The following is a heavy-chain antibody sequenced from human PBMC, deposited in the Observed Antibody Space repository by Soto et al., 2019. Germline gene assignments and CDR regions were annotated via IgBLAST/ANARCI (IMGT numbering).Heavy chain of an antibody. V-gene: IGHV3-30-3*01. Sequence: QVQLVESGGGVVQPGRSLRLSCAASGFTFSSYAMHWVRQAPGKGLEWVAVISYDGSNKYYADSVKGRFTISRDNSKNPLYLQMNSLRAEDTAVYYCASDSSGYEAFAYWGQGTLVTVSS. CDR2: ISYDGSNK. CDR3: ASDSSGYEAFAY. J-gene: IGHJ4*02. D-gene: IGHD5-12*01. CDR1: GFTFSSYA.